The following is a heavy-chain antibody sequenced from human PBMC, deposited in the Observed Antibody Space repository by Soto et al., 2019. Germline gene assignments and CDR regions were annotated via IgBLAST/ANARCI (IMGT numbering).Heavy chain of an antibody. V-gene: IGHV1-69*01. D-gene: IGHD3-10*01. CDR1: GGTFSSYA. J-gene: IGHJ4*02. Sequence: QVQLVQSGAEVKKPGSSVKVSCKASGGTFSSYAISWVRQAPGQGLEWMGGIIPIFGTANYAQKFQGRVTITADDSPSTAYMELSSLRSEDTAVYYCARDGRAGYYGSGAEEDYWGQGTLVTVSS. CDR3: ARDGRAGYYGSGAEEDY. CDR2: IIPIFGTA.